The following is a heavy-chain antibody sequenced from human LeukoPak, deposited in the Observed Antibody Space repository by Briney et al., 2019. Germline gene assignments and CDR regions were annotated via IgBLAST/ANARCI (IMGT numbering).Heavy chain of an antibody. V-gene: IGHV1-18*01. D-gene: IGHD5-18*01. Sequence: ASVKVSCKASGYTFTSYGISWVRQAPGQGLEWMGWISAYNGNTNYAQKLQGRVTMTTDTSTSTAYMELRSLRSDDTAVYYCARDVWDTAMVTEFDYWGQGTLVTVSS. CDR1: GYTFTSYG. CDR3: ARDVWDTAMVTEFDY. CDR2: ISAYNGNT. J-gene: IGHJ4*02.